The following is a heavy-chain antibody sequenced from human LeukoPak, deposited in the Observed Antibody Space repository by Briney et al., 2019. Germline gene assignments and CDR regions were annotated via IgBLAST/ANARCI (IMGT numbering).Heavy chain of an antibody. CDR1: GFTFSSYS. V-gene: IGHV3-21*01. CDR3: ASWSGYNDLDY. D-gene: IGHD3-3*01. CDR2: ISSSSSYI. J-gene: IGHJ4*02. Sequence: GGSLRLSCAASGFTFSSYSMNWVRQAPGKGLEWVSSISSSSSYIYYADSVKGRFTISRDNAKNSLYLQMNSLRAEDTAVYYCASWSGYNDLDYWGQGNPGHRLL.